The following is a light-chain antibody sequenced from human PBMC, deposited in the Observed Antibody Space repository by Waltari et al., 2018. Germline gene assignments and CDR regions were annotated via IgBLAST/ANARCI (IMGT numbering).Light chain of an antibody. CDR2: WAS. Sequence: DIVMTQSPDSLAVSLGERATINCKSSQSVLYSSNNKNYLAWYQQKPGQPPKLLIYWASNRESGVPGRFSGSGSGTDFTLTISSLQAEDVAVYYCQQYYMTPLTFGGGTKVEIK. J-gene: IGKJ4*01. CDR3: QQYYMTPLT. CDR1: QSVLYSSNNKNY. V-gene: IGKV4-1*01.